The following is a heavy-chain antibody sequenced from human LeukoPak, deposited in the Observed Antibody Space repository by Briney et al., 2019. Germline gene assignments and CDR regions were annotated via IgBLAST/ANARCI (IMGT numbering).Heavy chain of an antibody. J-gene: IGHJ4*02. Sequence: ASVKVSCKASGYTFTSYDINWVRQAAGQGLEWMGWMNTNSGNTGYAQKFQGRVTITRNTSIDTAYMEVSSLRSEDTAVYYCARRDCSGGTCRTRVFDYWGQGTLVTVSS. CDR2: MNTNSGNT. CDR3: ARRDCSGGTCRTRVFDY. V-gene: IGHV1-8*01. D-gene: IGHD2-15*01. CDR1: GYTFTSYD.